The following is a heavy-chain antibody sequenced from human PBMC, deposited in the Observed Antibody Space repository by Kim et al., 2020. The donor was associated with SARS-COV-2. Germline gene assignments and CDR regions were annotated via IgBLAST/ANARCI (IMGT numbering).Heavy chain of an antibody. Sequence: GGSLRLSCAASGFTFSSYCMRWVRQAPGKGLEWVAVISYDGTNKYYADSVKGRFTISRDNSKNTLYLQMNSLRAEDTAVYYCAKDRSGYDFWSGSPFDYWGQGTLVTVSS. V-gene: IGHV3-30*18. CDR3: AKDRSGYDFWSGSPFDY. CDR1: GFTFSSYC. D-gene: IGHD3-3*01. CDR2: ISYDGTNK. J-gene: IGHJ4*02.